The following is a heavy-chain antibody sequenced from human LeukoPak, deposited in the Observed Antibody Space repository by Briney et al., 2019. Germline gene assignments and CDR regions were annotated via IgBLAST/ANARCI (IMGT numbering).Heavy chain of an antibody. J-gene: IGHJ6*02. CDR1: GFTFSNYW. D-gene: IGHD6-6*01. V-gene: IGHV3-74*01. Sequence: GGSLRLSCAASGFTFSNYWMHWVRQAPGKGLVWVSGINSDGSSTSYADSVEGRFTISRDNAKNTLYLQMNSLRAEDTAVYYCAAIAAPYGMDVWGQGTTVTVSS. CDR2: INSDGSST. CDR3: AAIAAPYGMDV.